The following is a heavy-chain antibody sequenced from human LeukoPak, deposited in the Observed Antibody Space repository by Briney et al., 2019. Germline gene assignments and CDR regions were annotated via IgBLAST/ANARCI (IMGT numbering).Heavy chain of an antibody. J-gene: IGHJ4*02. Sequence: GESLKISCKGSGYSFTSYWIGWVRQMPGKGLEWMGIIYPGDSDTRYSPSFQGQVTISADKSISTAYLQWGSLKASDTAMYYCARLEGATTGWWYFDYWGQGTLVTVSS. D-gene: IGHD1-26*01. CDR1: GYSFTSYW. CDR2: IYPGDSDT. CDR3: ARLEGATTGWWYFDY. V-gene: IGHV5-51*01.